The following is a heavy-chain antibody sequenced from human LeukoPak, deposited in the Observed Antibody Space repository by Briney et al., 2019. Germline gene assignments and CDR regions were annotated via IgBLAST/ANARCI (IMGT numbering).Heavy chain of an antibody. CDR1: GYTLTELS. CDR3: ATPPIAARRDGVDY. J-gene: IGHJ4*02. V-gene: IGHV1-24*01. D-gene: IGHD6-6*01. CDR2: FDPEDGET. Sequence: GASVKVSCKVSGYTLTELSMHWVRQAPGKGLEWMGGFDPEDGETIYAQKFQGRVTMTEDTSTDTAYMELSSLRSEDTAVYYCATPPIAARRDGVDYWGQGTLVTVSS.